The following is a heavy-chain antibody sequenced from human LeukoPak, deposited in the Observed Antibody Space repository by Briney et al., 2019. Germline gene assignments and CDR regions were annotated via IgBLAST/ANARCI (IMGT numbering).Heavy chain of an antibody. CDR1: GYTFTSYY. CDR2: ISAYNGHT. Sequence: ASVKVSCKASGYTFTSYYVHWVRQAPGQGLEWMGWISAYNGHTYYEQNLQGRLTMTTDTSTSTAYMELRSLRSDDTAVYYCAREEYCNSTRCYKAFDIWGQGTMVTVSS. J-gene: IGHJ3*02. D-gene: IGHD2/OR15-2a*01. CDR3: AREEYCNSTRCYKAFDI. V-gene: IGHV1-18*04.